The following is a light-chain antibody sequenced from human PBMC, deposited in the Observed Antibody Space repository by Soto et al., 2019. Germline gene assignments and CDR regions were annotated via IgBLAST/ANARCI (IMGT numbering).Light chain of an antibody. CDR2: GAS. J-gene: IGKJ5*01. CDR1: QTVSITY. V-gene: IGKV3-20*01. Sequence: VLTQSPGTLSLSPGESATLSCRASQTVSITYLTWYQQKPGQAPRLLIYGASTRATGIPDRFSGSGSGTDFTLTISRLEPEDFAVYYCQQCGSSSTFGQGTRLEIK. CDR3: QQCGSSST.